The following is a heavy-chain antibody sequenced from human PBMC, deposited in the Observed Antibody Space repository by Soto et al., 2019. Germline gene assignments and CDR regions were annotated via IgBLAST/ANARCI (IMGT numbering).Heavy chain of an antibody. J-gene: IGHJ4*02. Sequence: PGGSLRLSCAASGFTFSSYAMSWVRQAPGKGPEWVSGISVSGSTTYYADSVKGRFTISRDNSKNTLYLQMSSLRAEDTAVYYCARGGYYDSTGYANWGQGTLVTVSS. V-gene: IGHV3-23*01. CDR3: ARGGYYDSTGYAN. D-gene: IGHD3-22*01. CDR2: ISVSGSTT. CDR1: GFTFSSYA.